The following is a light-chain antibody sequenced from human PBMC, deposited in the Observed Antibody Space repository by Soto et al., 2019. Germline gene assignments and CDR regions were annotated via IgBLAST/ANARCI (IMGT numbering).Light chain of an antibody. CDR3: HQYNNWPPIT. CDR2: GAS. J-gene: IGKJ5*01. CDR1: QSVTTN. Sequence: EVVMTQSPATLSVSPGERVTFSCRASQSVTTNLAWYQHKPGQSPRLLIYGASTRATGIPARFSGSGSGTEFTLTISSLQSEDFAVYYCHQYNNWPPITFGQGTRLEI. V-gene: IGKV3-15*01.